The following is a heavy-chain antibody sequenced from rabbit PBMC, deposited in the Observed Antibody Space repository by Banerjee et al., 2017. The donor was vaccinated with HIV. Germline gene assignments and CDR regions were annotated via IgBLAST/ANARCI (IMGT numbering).Heavy chain of an antibody. D-gene: IGHD4-1*01. V-gene: IGHV1S40*01. Sequence: QSLEESGGGLVKPGGTLTLTCKASGIDLSTYYYMCWVRRAPGKGLEWIACIGTGSGITWYASWAKGRFTISKTSSTTVTLQMTSLTAADTATYFCARDLAGAIGWNFNLWGQGTLVTVS. CDR3: ARDLAGAIGWNFNL. J-gene: IGHJ4*01. CDR1: GIDLSTYYY. CDR2: IGTGSGIT.